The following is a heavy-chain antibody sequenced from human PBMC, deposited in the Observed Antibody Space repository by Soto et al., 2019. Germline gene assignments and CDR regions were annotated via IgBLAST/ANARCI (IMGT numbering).Heavy chain of an antibody. V-gene: IGHV4-59*01. CDR1: GRSISSYY. D-gene: IGHD5-18*01. CDR2: IYYSGST. J-gene: IGHJ4*02. Sequence: PSETLSLTCTVSGRSISSYYWSWIRQPPGKGLEWIGYIYYSGSTNYNPSLKSRVTISVDTSKNQFSLKLSSVAAADTAVYYCARGNPRIQLWLGDFDYWGQGTLVTVSS. CDR3: ARGNPRIQLWLGDFDY.